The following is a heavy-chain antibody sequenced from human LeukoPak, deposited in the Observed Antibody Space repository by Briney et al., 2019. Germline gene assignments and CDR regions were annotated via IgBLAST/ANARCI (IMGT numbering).Heavy chain of an antibody. J-gene: IGHJ4*02. CDR2: INHSGST. CDR1: GGSFSGYY. D-gene: IGHD3-9*01. Sequence: PSETLSLTCAVYGGSFSGYYWSWIRQPPGKGPEWIGEINHSGSTNYNPSLKSRVTISVDTSKNQFSLKLSSVTAADTAVYYCASGDILTFDYWGQGTLVTVSS. CDR3: ASGDILTFDY. V-gene: IGHV4-34*01.